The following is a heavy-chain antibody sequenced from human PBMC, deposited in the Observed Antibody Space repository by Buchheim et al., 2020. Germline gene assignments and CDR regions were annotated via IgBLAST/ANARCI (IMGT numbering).Heavy chain of an antibody. CDR3: AGDLAY. J-gene: IGHJ4*02. Sequence: EVQLVESGGGLVLPGGSLRLSCVASGFAFSDSWMSWVRQAPGKGLEWVANIKKDGSDNYYVDSVRGRFTISRDNSKNSLYLQLNSLRVEDTAVYYCAGDLAYWGQGTL. V-gene: IGHV3-7*01. CDR1: GFAFSDSW. CDR2: IKKDGSDN.